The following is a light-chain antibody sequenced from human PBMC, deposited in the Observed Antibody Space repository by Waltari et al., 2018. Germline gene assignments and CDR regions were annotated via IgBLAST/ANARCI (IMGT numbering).Light chain of an antibody. CDR3: GTWDSSLSGAV. CDR1: HSNLGNNY. Sequence: QSVLTQPPSVSAAPGQRVTISCSGGHSNLGNNYVSWYRQFPETAPKLLIYEDSERPSGVPGRFSGSKSGTSATLDITGLQAGDEADYYCGTWDSSLSGAVFGGGTHLTVL. CDR2: EDS. J-gene: IGLJ7*01. V-gene: IGLV1-51*02.